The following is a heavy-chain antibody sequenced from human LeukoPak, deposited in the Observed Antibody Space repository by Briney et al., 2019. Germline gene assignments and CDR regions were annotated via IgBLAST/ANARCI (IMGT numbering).Heavy chain of an antibody. Sequence: GGSLRLSCAASGFTFSSYAMRWVRQAPGKGLEWVAVISYDGSNKYYADSVKGRFTISRDNSKNTLYLQMNSLRAEDTAVYYCARDRYQLLIYYYYYGMDVWGQGTTVTVSS. CDR2: ISYDGSNK. CDR3: ARDRYQLLIYYYYYGMDV. J-gene: IGHJ6*02. CDR1: GFTFSSYA. D-gene: IGHD2-2*01. V-gene: IGHV3-30*04.